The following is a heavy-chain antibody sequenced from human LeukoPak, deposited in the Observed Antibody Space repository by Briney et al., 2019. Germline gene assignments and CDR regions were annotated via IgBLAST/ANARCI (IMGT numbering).Heavy chain of an antibody. CDR3: ASAPHVNYFDF. CDR1: GGSISSSSYY. Sequence: SETLSLTCTVSGGSISSSSYYWGWIRQPPGKGLEWIGSIYYSGSTYYNPSLKSRVTISVDTSKNQFSLKLSSVTAADTAVYYCASAPHVNYFDFWGQGALVTVSA. J-gene: IGHJ4*02. V-gene: IGHV4-39*07. D-gene: IGHD2/OR15-2a*01. CDR2: IYYSGST.